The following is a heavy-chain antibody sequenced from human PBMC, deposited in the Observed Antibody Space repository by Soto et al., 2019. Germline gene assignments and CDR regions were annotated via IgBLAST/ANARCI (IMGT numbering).Heavy chain of an antibody. CDR3: ARVRFEQQMSHFDY. J-gene: IGHJ4*02. V-gene: IGHV4-30-2*01. D-gene: IGHD6-13*01. CDR2: IYHSGST. CDR1: GGSSSSGGYS. Sequence: TLSLTCAVSGGSSSSGGYSWSWIRQPPGKGLEWIGYIYHSGSTYYNPSLKSRVTISVDRSKNQFSLQLNSVTPEDTAVYYCARVRFEQQMSHFDYWGQGILVTVSS.